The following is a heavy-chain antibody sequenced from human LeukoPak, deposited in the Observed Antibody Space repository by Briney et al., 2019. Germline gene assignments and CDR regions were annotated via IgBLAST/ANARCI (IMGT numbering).Heavy chain of an antibody. CDR2: ITTSSSTI. J-gene: IGHJ3*02. V-gene: IGHV3-48*01. CDR1: GFTFSSYN. D-gene: IGHD3-22*01. CDR3: ARDSGYPRAHGFDI. Sequence: GGSLRLSCAASGFTFSSYNMNWVRQAPGKGLEWVSFITTSSSTIYYADSVKGPFTISRDNDKNSLYLQMNSLRAEDTAVYYCARDSGYPRAHGFDIWGQGTMVTVSS.